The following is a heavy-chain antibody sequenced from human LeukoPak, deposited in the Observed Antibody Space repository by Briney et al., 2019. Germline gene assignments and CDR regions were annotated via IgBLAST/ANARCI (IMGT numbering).Heavy chain of an antibody. V-gene: IGHV3-49*04. CDR1: GFTFREYG. D-gene: IGHD3-22*01. CDR3: TRDGLGSGYYHVVLDY. CDR2: IRAKAYSGAT. Sequence: GGSLRLSCTGSGFTFREYGMSWVRQAPGEGLEWVGFIRAKAYSGATEYAASVRGRFTISRDDSKSIAYLQMNGLKTEDTAVYYCTRDGLGSGYYHVVLDYWGQGALVTVSS. J-gene: IGHJ4*02.